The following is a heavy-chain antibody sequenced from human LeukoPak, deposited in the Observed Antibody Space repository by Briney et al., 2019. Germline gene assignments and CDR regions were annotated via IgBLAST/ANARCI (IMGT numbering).Heavy chain of an antibody. J-gene: IGHJ6*03. CDR2: ISSSSNTI. V-gene: IGHV3-48*01. CDR3: ARWALYYNYYMDV. Sequence: GGSLRLSCAASGFAFSSYTMNWARQAPGKGLEWVSYISSSSNTIYYADSVKGRFTISRDNAKNSLYLQMNSLRAEDTAVYYCARWALYYNYYMDVWGKGTTVTVSS. D-gene: IGHD3-10*01. CDR1: GFAFSSYT.